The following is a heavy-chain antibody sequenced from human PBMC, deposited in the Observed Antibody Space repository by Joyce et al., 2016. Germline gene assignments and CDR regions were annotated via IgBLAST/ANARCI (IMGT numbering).Heavy chain of an antibody. Sequence: QLQLQESGPGLVKPSETLSLTCSVSGGSISSSSHYWDWIRQSPGKGLEWIGSIYYSGSTKYNPSLKGRATISIETAKSQFSLELSSVTAADRAVYYCARRFSGTLDYWGQGILVTVSS. V-gene: IGHV4-39*01. CDR3: ARRFSGTLDY. CDR2: IYYSGST. D-gene: IGHD1-26*01. J-gene: IGHJ4*02. CDR1: GGSISSSSHY.